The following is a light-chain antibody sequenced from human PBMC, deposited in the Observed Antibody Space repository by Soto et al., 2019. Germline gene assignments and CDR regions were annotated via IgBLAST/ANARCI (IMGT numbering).Light chain of an antibody. Sequence: EIVMTQSPATLSVSPGERATLSCRASQSVSSNLAWYQQKPGQAPRLLIYAASARATGIPARFSGSGSGTEFTLTISSLQFEDFAVYYCQLYNNWPRTFRQGTKVEIK. CDR1: QSVSSN. J-gene: IGKJ1*01. CDR2: AAS. V-gene: IGKV3-15*01. CDR3: QLYNNWPRT.